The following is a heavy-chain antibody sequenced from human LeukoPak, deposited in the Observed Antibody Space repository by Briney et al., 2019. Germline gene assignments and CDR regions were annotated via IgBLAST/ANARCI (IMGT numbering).Heavy chain of an antibody. CDR1: GFTFSSYA. J-gene: IGHJ4*02. CDR2: ISGSGGST. CDR3: AKHKPIVVVPAATHNDY. V-gene: IGHV3-23*01. D-gene: IGHD2-2*01. Sequence: PGXXLRLSCAASGFTFSSYAMSWVRQAPGKGLEWVSAISGSGGSTYYADSVKGRFTISRDNSKNTLYPQINSLRAEDTAVYYCAKHKPIVVVPAATHNDYWGQGTLVTVSS.